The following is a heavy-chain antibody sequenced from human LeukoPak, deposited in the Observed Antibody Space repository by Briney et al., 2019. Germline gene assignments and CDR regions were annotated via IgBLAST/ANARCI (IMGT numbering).Heavy chain of an antibody. D-gene: IGHD3-10*01. CDR3: AKDQDGSGPDY. CDR1: GFTFSSYG. Sequence: PGGSLRLSCAASGFTFSSYGMHWVRQAPGKGLEWVAVISYDGSNKYYADSVKGRFTISRDNSKNTLYLQMNSLRAEDTAVYYCAKDQDGSGPDYWGQGTLVTVSS. CDR2: ISYDGSNK. J-gene: IGHJ4*02. V-gene: IGHV3-30*18.